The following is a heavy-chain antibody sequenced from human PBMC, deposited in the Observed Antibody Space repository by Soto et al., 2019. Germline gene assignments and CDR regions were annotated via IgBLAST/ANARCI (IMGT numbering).Heavy chain of an antibody. CDR2: IYYRGST. D-gene: IGHD6-19*01. CDR3: ASRTVNIRTLYSGLKTPGFDD. V-gene: IGHV4-39*01. J-gene: IGHJ4*02. Sequence: QLQLQESSPGLVKPSETLSLTCAVSGGSISSSSSYWGWIRQPPGKGLVWIGSIYYRGSTYYTPSLQSRGAISVDTSKNQFSLKLNSVNAADTAVYYCASRTVNIRTLYSGLKTPGFDDWGQGTLVTVSS. CDR1: GGSISSSSSY.